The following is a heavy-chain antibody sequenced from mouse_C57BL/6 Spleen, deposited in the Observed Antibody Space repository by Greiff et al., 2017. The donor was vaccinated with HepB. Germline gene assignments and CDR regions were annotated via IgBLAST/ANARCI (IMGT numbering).Heavy chain of an antibody. Sequence: EVKLEESGGGLVQPGGSLKLSCAASGFTFSDYYMYWVRQTPEKRLEWVAYISNGGGSTYYPDTVKGRFTISRDNAKNTLYLQMSRLKSEDTAMYYCARHGPPIYYDYHYYAMDYWGQGTSVTVSS. CDR3: ARHGPPIYYDYHYYAMDY. D-gene: IGHD2-4*01. J-gene: IGHJ4*01. CDR2: ISNGGGST. CDR1: GFTFSDYY. V-gene: IGHV5-12*01.